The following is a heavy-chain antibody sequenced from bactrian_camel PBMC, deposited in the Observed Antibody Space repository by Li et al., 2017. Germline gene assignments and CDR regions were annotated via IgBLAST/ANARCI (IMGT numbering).Heavy chain of an antibody. CDR3: AATRDHYDCAAWTRGGENRYTY. CDR2: ITRDGST. J-gene: IGHJ4*01. Sequence: HVQLVESGGGSVQAGETLRLSCTASGFTLRDFDIAWYRQGPGNECEKVSTITRDGSTWVTDSVKGRFTLSPDNTKNTVYLQMDSLKPEDTAKYYCAATRDHYDCAAWTRGGENRYTYWGQGTQVTVS. D-gene: IGHD5*01. V-gene: IGHV3S9*01. CDR1: GFTLRDFD.